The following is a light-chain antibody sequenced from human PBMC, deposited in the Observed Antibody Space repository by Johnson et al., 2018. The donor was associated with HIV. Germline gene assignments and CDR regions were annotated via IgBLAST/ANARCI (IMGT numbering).Light chain of an antibody. CDR2: KNN. V-gene: IGLV1-51*02. CDR3: GTWDSSLSAYV. CDR1: NSNIGNNY. Sequence: QSVLTQPPSVSAAPGQKVTISCSGSNSNIGNNYVSWYQQLPETAPKLLIYKNNKRPSGIPDRFSGSKSGPSATLGITGLQTVDEADYYCGTWDSSLSAYVFGTGTKVTVL. J-gene: IGLJ1*01.